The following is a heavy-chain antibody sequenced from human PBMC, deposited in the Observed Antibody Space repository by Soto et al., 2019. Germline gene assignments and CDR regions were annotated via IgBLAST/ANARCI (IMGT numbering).Heavy chain of an antibody. J-gene: IGHJ4*02. CDR1: GDSISSYS. V-gene: IGHV4-59*01. D-gene: IGHD2-2*03. CDR3: AREGNLGRWIQPLDS. Sequence: SETLSLTCTVSGDSISSYSGSWIRQPPGKGLEWIGNIHYNGNTKYSPSLKSRVTMSVDTSKNHFSLKLISVTTADTAVYFCAREGNLGRWIQPLDSWGQGTLVTVS. CDR2: IHYNGNT.